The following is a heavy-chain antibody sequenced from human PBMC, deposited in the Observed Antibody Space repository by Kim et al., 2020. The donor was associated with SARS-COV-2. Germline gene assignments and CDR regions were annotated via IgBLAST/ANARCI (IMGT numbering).Heavy chain of an antibody. Sequence: SETLSLTCTVSGGSISSYYWSWIRQPPGKGLEWIGYIYYSGSTNYNPSLKSRVTISVDTSKNQFSLKLSSVTAADTAVYYCARVRYSSSWYGIWGIAVAGTEEPGVGIYYFDYWGQGTLVTVSS. CDR1: GGSISSYY. D-gene: IGHD6-19*01. CDR2: IYYSGST. J-gene: IGHJ4*02. V-gene: IGHV4-59*13. CDR3: ARVRYSSSWYGIWGIAVAGTEEPGVGIYYFDY.